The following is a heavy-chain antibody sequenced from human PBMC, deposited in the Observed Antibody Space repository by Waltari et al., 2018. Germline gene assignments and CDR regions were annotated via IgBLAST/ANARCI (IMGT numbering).Heavy chain of an antibody. Sequence: QLQLQESGPGLVKPSETLSLTCSVSGGPVSSSSYYWGWIRQPPGKGLEWIGSIYSSANHYCKPSLERRVTISVDTSRNQCSRKLSSGTAADMAVYYCARTDSYDSSGYYWAYWGQGTLVPVSS. CDR1: GGPVSSSSYY. CDR2: IYSSANH. V-gene: IGHV4-39*01. CDR3: ARTDSYDSSGYYWAY. D-gene: IGHD3-22*01. J-gene: IGHJ4*02.